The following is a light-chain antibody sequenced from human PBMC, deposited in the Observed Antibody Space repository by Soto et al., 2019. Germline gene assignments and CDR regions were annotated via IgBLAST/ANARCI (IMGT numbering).Light chain of an antibody. Sequence: EIQMTQSPSSLSASVGDRLTITCRASQSISFYLNWYQQKQGNXPKXXIYAASNLQTGVPSRFSGSGSGTDLTITINSLQPEDFETYSCQQSYSTPITFGQGTRLEIK. CDR2: AAS. J-gene: IGKJ5*01. V-gene: IGKV1-39*01. CDR3: QQSYSTPIT. CDR1: QSISFY.